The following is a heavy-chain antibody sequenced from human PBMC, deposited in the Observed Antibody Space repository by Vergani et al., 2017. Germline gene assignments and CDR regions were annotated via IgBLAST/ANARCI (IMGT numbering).Heavy chain of an antibody. D-gene: IGHD3-10*01. V-gene: IGHV3-30*18. CDR1: GFSFSSHA. Sequence: QVQLAESGGGRVQPGRSLRLPCAASGFSFSSHAIHWVRQAPGKGLEWVAVISNDGSKKYYADPVKGRFTISRDNSKNTLDLQMNSLRTQDTAVYYCAKAGSVTSGSLQYNFYMGVWGKGTTVTVS. J-gene: IGHJ6*03. CDR3: AKAGSVTSGSLQYNFYMGV. CDR2: ISNDGSKK.